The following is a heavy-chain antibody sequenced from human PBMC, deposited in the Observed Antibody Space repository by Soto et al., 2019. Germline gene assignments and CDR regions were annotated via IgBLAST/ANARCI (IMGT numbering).Heavy chain of an antibody. J-gene: IGHJ6*02. CDR1: GFTFSSYG. D-gene: IGHD6-19*01. CDR2: ISYYGSNK. Sequence: QVQLVESGGGVVQPGRSLRLSCAASGFTFSSYGMHWVRQAPGKGLEWVAVISYYGSNKYYADSVKGRFTISRDNSKNTLYLQMNSLRAEDTAVYYCAKTGYSSGWYYYYYYGMDVWGQGTTVTVSS. V-gene: IGHV3-30*18. CDR3: AKTGYSSGWYYYYYYGMDV.